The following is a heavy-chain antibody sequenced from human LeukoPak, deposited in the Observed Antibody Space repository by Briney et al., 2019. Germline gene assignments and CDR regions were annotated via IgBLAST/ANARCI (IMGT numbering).Heavy chain of an antibody. J-gene: IGHJ6*03. V-gene: IGHV4-61*02. CDR2: IYTGGST. Sequence: SQTLSLTCTVSGGSISSGSYYWSWIRQPAGKGLEWIGRIYTGGSTNYNPSLKSRVTISLDTSKNQFSPKLSSVTAADTAVYYCARHRRGAASPQNYYYMDVWGKGTTVTVSS. CDR1: GGSISSGSYY. D-gene: IGHD6-13*01. CDR3: ARHRRGAASPQNYYYMDV.